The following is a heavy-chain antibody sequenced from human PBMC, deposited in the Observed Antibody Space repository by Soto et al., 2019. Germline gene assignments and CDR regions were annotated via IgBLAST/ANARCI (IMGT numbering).Heavy chain of an antibody. D-gene: IGHD1-7*01. J-gene: IGHJ6*02. CDR2: ISWNSGKI. V-gene: IGHV3-9*01. CDR1: GFAFEDHA. CDR3: AKDKSNEELSVYYYNGLDV. Sequence: GGSLRLSCEASGFAFEDHAMHWVRQVPGKGLEWVSSISWNSGKIGYAGSVKGRFTISRDNAKNFVYLQMNSLSTEDTALYYCAKDKSNEELSVYYYNGLDVWGQGTTVTVSS.